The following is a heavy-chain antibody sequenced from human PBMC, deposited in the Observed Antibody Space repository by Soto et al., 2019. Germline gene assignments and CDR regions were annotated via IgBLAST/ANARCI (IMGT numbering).Heavy chain of an antibody. D-gene: IGHD2-2*01. CDR2: IYWDDDK. V-gene: IGHV2-5*02. CDR1: GFSLSTSGVG. J-gene: IGHJ4*02. Sequence: QITLKESGPTLVKPTQTLTLTCTFSGFSLSTSGVGVGWIRQPPGKALEWLALIYWDDDKRYSPSLKSRLTITKDTAKNQVVLTMTNMDPVDTATYYCAHTIVLVPAANVWGQGTLVTVSS. CDR3: AHTIVLVPAANV.